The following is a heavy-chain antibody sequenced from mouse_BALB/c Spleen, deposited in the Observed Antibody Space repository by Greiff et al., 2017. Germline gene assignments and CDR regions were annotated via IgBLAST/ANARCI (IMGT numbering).Heavy chain of an antibody. J-gene: IGHJ3*01. CDR2: ISSGGSYT. D-gene: IGHD2-3*01. V-gene: IGHV5-9-3*01. CDR3: ARQGSHDGYYPWFAY. CDR1: GFTFSSYA. Sequence: EVKLVESGGGLVKPGGSLKLSCAASGFTFSSYAMSWVRQTPEKRLEWVATISSGGSYTYYPDSVKGRFTISRDNAKNTLYLQMSSLRSEDTAMYYYARQGSHDGYYPWFAYWGQGTLVTVSA.